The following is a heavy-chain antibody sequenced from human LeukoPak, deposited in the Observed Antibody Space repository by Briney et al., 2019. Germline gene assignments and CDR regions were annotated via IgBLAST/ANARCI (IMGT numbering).Heavy chain of an antibody. D-gene: IGHD3-22*01. J-gene: IGHJ4*02. CDR1: GGTFSSYA. V-gene: IGHV1-69*04. Sequence: EASVKVSCKASGGTFSSYAISWVRQAPGQGLEWMGRIIPIFGIANYAQKFQGRVTITADKSTSTAYMELSSLRSEDTAVYYCARERGVYYDSSGYFDYWGQGTLVTVSS. CDR2: IIPIFGIA. CDR3: ARERGVYYDSSGYFDY.